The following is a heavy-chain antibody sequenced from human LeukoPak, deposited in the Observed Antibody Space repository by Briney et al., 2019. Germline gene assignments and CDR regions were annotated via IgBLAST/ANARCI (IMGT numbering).Heavy chain of an antibody. CDR1: GFTFRNNW. J-gene: IGHJ4*02. CDR3: ARHDDWNFPN. CDR2: IKEDGREE. Sequence: GGSLRLSCAASGFTFRNNWMTWVRQAPGKGLEWVANIKEDGREEYYVDSVKGRFTISRDNAKNSLYLHMNSLRAEDTAVYYCARHDDWNFPNWGQGTLVTVSS. V-gene: IGHV3-7*01. D-gene: IGHD1-7*01.